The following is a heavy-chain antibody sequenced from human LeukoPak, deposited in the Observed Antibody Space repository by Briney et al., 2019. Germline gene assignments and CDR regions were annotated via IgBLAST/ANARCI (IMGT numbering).Heavy chain of an antibody. CDR2: IIPIFGTA. J-gene: IGHJ6*03. CDR3: ARGRDTGIEVPPGPRLNEYYYMDV. Sequence: GASVKVSCKASGGTFSSYAISWVRQAPGQGLEWMGGIIPIFGTANYAQKFQGRVTITADESTSTAYMELSSLRSEDTAVYYCARGRDTGIEVPPGPRLNEYYYMDVWGKGTTVTVSS. CDR1: GGTFSSYA. D-gene: IGHD5-18*01. V-gene: IGHV1-69*13.